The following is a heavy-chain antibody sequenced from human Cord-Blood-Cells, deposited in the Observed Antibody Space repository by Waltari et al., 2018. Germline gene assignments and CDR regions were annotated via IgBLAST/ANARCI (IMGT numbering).Heavy chain of an antibody. J-gene: IGHJ3*02. CDR3: ARATIFGVVINAFDI. V-gene: IGHV4-34*01. D-gene: IGHD3-3*01. CDR2: INHSGST. Sequence: QVQLQQWGAGLLKPSETLSLTCAVYGGSFSGYYWSWILQPPWKGLEWIGEINHSGSTNYNPSLKSRVTISVDTSKNQFSLKLSSVTAADTAVYYCARATIFGVVINAFDIWGQGTMVTVSS. CDR1: GGSFSGYY.